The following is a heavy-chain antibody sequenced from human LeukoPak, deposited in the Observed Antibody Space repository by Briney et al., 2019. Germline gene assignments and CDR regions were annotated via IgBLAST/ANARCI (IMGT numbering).Heavy chain of an antibody. D-gene: IGHD6-19*01. CDR3: ARGKQWLESYYFDY. Sequence: GGSLRLSCAASGFTFSSYGMHWVRQAPGKGLEWVAVIWYDGSNKYYADSVRGRFTISRDISKNTLYLQMNSLRAEDTAVYYCARGKQWLESYYFDYWGQGTLVTVSS. J-gene: IGHJ4*02. V-gene: IGHV3-33*01. CDR1: GFTFSSYG. CDR2: IWYDGSNK.